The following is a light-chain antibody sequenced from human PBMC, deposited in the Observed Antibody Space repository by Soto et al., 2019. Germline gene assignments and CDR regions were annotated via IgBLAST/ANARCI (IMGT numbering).Light chain of an antibody. CDR3: QQYYSTPYT. CDR1: QSVLYSSNNKNY. V-gene: IGKV4-1*01. CDR2: WAS. J-gene: IGKJ2*01. Sequence: DIVMTQSPDSLAVSLGERATINCKSSQSVLYSSNNKNYLAWYQQKPGQPPKLLIYWASTRESGVPDRFSGSGSGTEFTLTISSLQAEDEALYYCQQYYSTPYTFGEGTKLEIK.